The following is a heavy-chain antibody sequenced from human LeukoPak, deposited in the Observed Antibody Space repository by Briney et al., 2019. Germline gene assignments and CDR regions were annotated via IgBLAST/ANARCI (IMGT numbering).Heavy chain of an antibody. CDR3: AKTRSGTYYGDSFDI. CDR2: IYYSGRI. V-gene: IGHV4-28*05. J-gene: IGHJ3*02. D-gene: IGHD1-26*01. CDR1: GDSISRSDW. Sequence: KSSETLSLTCAVSGDSISRSDWWAWIRQPPGKGREWLGNIYYSGRIYHNPSLQTRVIMSVDSSKNQFSLRLGSVTAMDTAVYYCAKTRSGTYYGDSFDIWGQGILVIVFS.